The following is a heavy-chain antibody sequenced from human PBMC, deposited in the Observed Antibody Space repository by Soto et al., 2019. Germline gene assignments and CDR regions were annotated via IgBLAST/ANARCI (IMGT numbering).Heavy chain of an antibody. Sequence: SETLSLTCTVSGGSISSGGYYWSWIRQHPGKGLEWIGYIYYSGSTYYNPSLKSRVTISVDTSKNQFSLKLSSVTAADTAVYYCARVLLAYCGGDCPQKTPEYYFDYWGQGTLVTVSS. CDR1: GGSISSGGYY. J-gene: IGHJ4*02. V-gene: IGHV4-31*03. D-gene: IGHD2-21*02. CDR3: ARVLLAYCGGDCPQKTPEYYFDY. CDR2: IYYSGST.